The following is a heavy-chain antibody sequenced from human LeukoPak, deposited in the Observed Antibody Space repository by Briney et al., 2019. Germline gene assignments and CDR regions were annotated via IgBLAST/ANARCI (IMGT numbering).Heavy chain of an antibody. CDR2: IRNKANRYTT. J-gene: IGHJ4*02. Sequence: GGSLTLSCAASGFTFSDHYMDWVRHAPGKGLEWVGRIRNKANRYTTEYAASVKGRFTISRDDSKNSLYLQMNSLKTEDTAVYYCTRERAGACDYWGQGTLVTVSS. D-gene: IGHD6-19*01. CDR3: TRERAGACDY. CDR1: GFTFSDHY. V-gene: IGHV3-72*01.